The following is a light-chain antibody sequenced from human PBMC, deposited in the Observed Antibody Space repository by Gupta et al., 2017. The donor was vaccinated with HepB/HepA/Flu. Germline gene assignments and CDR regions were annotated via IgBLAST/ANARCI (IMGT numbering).Light chain of an antibody. CDR1: SSDVGGYNF. J-gene: IGLJ1*01. Sequence: QSALTQPASVSGSPGQSITISCTGTSSDVGGYNFVAWYQQHPGKVPKLIIFDVSDRPSGVSNRFSGSKSGNTASLSISGLQAEDEADYYCSSYTCSTTYVFGTGTKVTVL. V-gene: IGLV2-14*01. CDR3: SSYTCSTTYV. CDR2: DVS.